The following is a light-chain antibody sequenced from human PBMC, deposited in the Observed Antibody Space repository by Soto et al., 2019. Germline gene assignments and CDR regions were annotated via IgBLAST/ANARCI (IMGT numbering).Light chain of an antibody. J-gene: IGKJ3*01. CDR1: QIIRNH. CDR2: AAS. CDR3: QQSLSAPST. Sequence: DIPMTQSPSSLSASVGDRVTITCRASQIIRNHLNWYQHTPGKAPKVLIYAASTLQGGVPSRFSGSGSGTDFTLTITSLQPEDFAPYSCQQSLSAPSTFGPGTKWIS. V-gene: IGKV1-39*01.